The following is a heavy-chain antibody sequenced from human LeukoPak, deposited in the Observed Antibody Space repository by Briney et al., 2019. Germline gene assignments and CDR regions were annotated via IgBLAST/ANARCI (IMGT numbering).Heavy chain of an antibody. CDR2: ISASGHYT. J-gene: IGHJ4*02. V-gene: IGHV3-23*01. CDR3: ARVRGTYFDY. Sequence: GGSLRLSCEASGFTFSNSAMSWVRQAPGKGLEWVSGISASGHYTYNADSAKGRFTISRDNSKNTLYLQMNSLRAEDTAVYYCARVRGTYFDYWGQGTLVTVSS. D-gene: IGHD3-16*01. CDR1: GFTFSNSA.